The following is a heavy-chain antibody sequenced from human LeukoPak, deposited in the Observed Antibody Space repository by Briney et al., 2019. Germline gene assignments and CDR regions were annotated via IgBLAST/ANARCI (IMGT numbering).Heavy chain of an antibody. J-gene: IGHJ4*02. D-gene: IGHD7-27*01. Sequence: KSSETLSLTCTVSGGSISSYYWSWIRQPPGKGLEWIGYIYYSGSTNYNPSLKSRVTISVDTSKNKFSLKLSSVAAADTAVYYCARDQSGDFDYWGQGTLVTVSS. CDR2: IYYSGST. CDR3: ARDQSGDFDY. CDR1: GGSISSYY. V-gene: IGHV4-59*01.